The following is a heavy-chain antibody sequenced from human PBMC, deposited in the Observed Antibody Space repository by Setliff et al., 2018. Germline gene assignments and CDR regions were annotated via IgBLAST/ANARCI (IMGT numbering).Heavy chain of an antibody. CDR3: AGDEDRDEMEIQGY. Sequence: ASVKVSCKASGYTFTTYAISWVRQAPGQGLEWMGWISTSNGNTNYAQNLQGRVTMTTDTSTSTAYMELRSLRSDDTAVYYCAGDEDRDEMEIQGYWGQGTRVTVSS. CDR2: ISTSNGNT. CDR1: GYTFTTYA. J-gene: IGHJ4*02. D-gene: IGHD1-7*01. V-gene: IGHV1-18*01.